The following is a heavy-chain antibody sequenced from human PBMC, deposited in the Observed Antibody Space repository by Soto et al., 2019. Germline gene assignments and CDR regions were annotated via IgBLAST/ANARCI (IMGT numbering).Heavy chain of an antibody. Sequence: GESLKISCKGSGYSFTSYWIGWVRQMPGKGLEWMGIIYPGDSDTRYSPSFQGQVTISADKSISTAYLQWSSLKASDTAMYYCARQVVPGWLPDYYGMDFLCQVTTVTVSS. D-gene: IGHD6-19*01. V-gene: IGHV5-51*01. CDR3: ARQVVPGWLPDYYGMDF. J-gene: IGHJ6*02. CDR1: GYSFTSYW. CDR2: IYPGDSDT.